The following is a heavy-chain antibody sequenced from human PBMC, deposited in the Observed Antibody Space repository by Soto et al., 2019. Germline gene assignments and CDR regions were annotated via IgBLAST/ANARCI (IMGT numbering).Heavy chain of an antibody. CDR2: IWYDGSNK. CDR3: ARWGNWKVADN. V-gene: IGHV3-33*08. D-gene: IGHD3-16*01. CDR1: GFTFSNAW. J-gene: IGHJ4*02. Sequence: VQLVESGGGLVKPGGSLRLSCAASGFTFSNAWMSWVRQAPGKGLEWVAVIWYDGSNKYYADSVKGRFTISRDNSNNMLYLEMNSLRVEDTAVYYCARWGNWKVADNWGQGTLVTVSS.